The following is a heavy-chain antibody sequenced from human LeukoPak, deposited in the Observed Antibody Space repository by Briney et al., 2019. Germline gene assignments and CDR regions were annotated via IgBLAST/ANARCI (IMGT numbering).Heavy chain of an antibody. CDR2: INPNSGGT. CDR1: GYTFTGYY. CDR3: ARHRTYYYGSGSYFGY. Sequence: ASVKVSCKASGYTFTGYYMHWVRQAPGQGLEWMGWINPNSGGTNYAQKFQGRVTMTRDTSISTAYMELSRLRSDDTAVYYCARHRTYYYGSGSYFGYWGQGTLVTVSS. V-gene: IGHV1-2*02. D-gene: IGHD3-10*01. J-gene: IGHJ4*02.